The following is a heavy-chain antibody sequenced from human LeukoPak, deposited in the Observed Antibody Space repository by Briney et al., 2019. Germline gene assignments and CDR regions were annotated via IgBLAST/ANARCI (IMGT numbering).Heavy chain of an antibody. V-gene: IGHV3-33*06. J-gene: IGHJ3*02. CDR2: IWYDGSNN. CDR1: GFTYSSYG. D-gene: IGHD6-19*01. Sequence: GGSLRLSCAASGFTYSSYGMHWVRQAPGKGLEWVAVIWYDGSNNYYGDSVKGRFTISRDNSKNTLYLQMNSLRAEDTAVYYCAKDRYSSGWANGFDIWGQGTMVTVSS. CDR3: AKDRYSSGWANGFDI.